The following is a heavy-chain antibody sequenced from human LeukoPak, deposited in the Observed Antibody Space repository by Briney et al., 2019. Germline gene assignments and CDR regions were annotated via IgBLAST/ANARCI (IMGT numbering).Heavy chain of an antibody. CDR3: ARNVKDAFDI. CDR2: IYYSGST. V-gene: IGHV4-59*08. J-gene: IGHJ3*02. CDR1: GGSISSYY. Sequence: ASETLSLTCTVSGGSISSYYWSWILQPPGKGLEWIGYIYYSGSTNYNPSLKSRVTISVDTSKNQFSLKLSSVTAADTAVYYCARNVKDAFDIWGQGTMVTVSS.